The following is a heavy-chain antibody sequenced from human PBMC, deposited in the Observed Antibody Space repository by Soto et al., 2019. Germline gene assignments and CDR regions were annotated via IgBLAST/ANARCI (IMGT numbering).Heavy chain of an antibody. Sequence: ASVKVSCKASGYTFTSYGISWVRQAPGQGLEWMGWISAYNGNTNYAQKFQGRVTITADKSMSIAYMELSSLRSEDTAVYYCARGYYYDSSGYYSHFDYWGQGTLVTVSS. CDR3: ARGYYYDSSGYYSHFDY. CDR2: ISAYNGNT. D-gene: IGHD3-22*01. CDR1: GYTFTSYG. V-gene: IGHV1-18*01. J-gene: IGHJ4*02.